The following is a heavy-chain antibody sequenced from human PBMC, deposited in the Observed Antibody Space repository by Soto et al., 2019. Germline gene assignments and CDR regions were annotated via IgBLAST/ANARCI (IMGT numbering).Heavy chain of an antibody. CDR1: GGSISSGGYY. Sequence: QVQLQESGPGLMKPSQTLSLTCTVSGGSISSGGYYWSWIRQHPGKGLEWIGYIYYSGSTYYNPSLKSRVTISVDTSKNQFSLKLSSVTAADTAVYYCARGRAYGSGSYYPLYYYYGMDVWGQGTTVTVSS. V-gene: IGHV4-31*03. D-gene: IGHD3-10*01. J-gene: IGHJ6*02. CDR2: IYYSGST. CDR3: ARGRAYGSGSYYPLYYYYGMDV.